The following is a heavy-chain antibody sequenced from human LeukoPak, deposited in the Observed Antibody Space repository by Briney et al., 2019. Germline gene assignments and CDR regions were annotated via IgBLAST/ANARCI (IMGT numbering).Heavy chain of an antibody. CDR1: GFTFTDVF. J-gene: IGHJ1*01. Sequence: GGSLRLSCTASGFTFTDVFMNWVRQAPGKGLEWIGHIKRVVDYATTVYAAPVKGRFSILRDDSKNMVYLQMDSLKTEDTAVYYCSTSGGWGQGTLVTVSS. V-gene: IGHV3-15*01. CDR3: STSGG. D-gene: IGHD1-14*01. CDR2: IKRVVDYATT.